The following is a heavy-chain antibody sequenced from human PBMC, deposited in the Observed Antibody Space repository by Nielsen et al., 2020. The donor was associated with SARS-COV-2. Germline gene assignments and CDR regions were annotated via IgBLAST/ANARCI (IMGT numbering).Heavy chain of an antibody. D-gene: IGHD3-16*01. CDR2: IFSSGSA. CDR1: GDSINSYY. Sequence: SETLSLTCTVSGDSINSYYWTWIRQPPGKGLECLGYIFSSGSANFHPSLKSRVTMSVDTSKNQFSLTLRSVTAADTAVYFCAGGNTALRYYFDCWGQGTLVTVSS. J-gene: IGHJ4*02. V-gene: IGHV4-59*08. CDR3: AGGNTALRYYFDC.